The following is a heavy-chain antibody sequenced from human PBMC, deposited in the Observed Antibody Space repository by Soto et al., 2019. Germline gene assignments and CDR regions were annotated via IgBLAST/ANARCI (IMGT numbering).Heavy chain of an antibody. D-gene: IGHD1-1*01. CDR1: GFTSSSYV. CDR2: ISGSGGST. V-gene: IGHV3-23*01. Sequence: EVQLLESGGGLVQPGGSLRLSCAASGFTSSSYVMSWVRQAPGKGLEWVSGISGSGGSTYYADSVKGRFTISRDNFKNTLFLHMNSLRAEDTAVYYCASPGNPLDYWGQGTLVTVSS. CDR3: ASPGNPLDY. J-gene: IGHJ4*02.